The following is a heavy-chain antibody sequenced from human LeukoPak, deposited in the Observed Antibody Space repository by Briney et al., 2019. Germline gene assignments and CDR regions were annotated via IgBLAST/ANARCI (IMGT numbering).Heavy chain of an antibody. CDR2: IYYSGST. CDR3: ARVKGVVTAILDY. J-gene: IGHJ4*02. V-gene: IGHV4-59*01. D-gene: IGHD2-21*02. CDR1: GASISSYY. Sequence: SESLSLTCTVSGASISSYYWSWIRQPPGKGLEWVGYIYYSGSTNYNPSLKSQVTFSVDTSKNQFSLKLISVTAADTAVYYCARVKGVVTAILDYWGQGTLVTVSS.